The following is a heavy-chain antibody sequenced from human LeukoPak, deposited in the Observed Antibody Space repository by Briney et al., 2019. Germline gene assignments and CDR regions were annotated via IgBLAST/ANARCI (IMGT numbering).Heavy chain of an antibody. Sequence: GGSLRLSCVGSGFTFSNKCMSWVRQAPGKGPEWVATIKKDGSQTYYVDSVKGRFTISRDNAQNSLYLQMSSLRVEDTAIYSCARVGWEILNLHFDPWGQGTLVIVSS. CDR2: IKKDGSQT. CDR3: ARVGWEILNLHFDP. J-gene: IGHJ5*02. CDR1: GFTFSNKC. D-gene: IGHD1-14*01. V-gene: IGHV3-7*03.